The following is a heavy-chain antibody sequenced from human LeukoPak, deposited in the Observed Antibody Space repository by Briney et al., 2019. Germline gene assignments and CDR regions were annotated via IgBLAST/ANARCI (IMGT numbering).Heavy chain of an antibody. CDR1: GFTFSSYS. Sequence: GGSLRLSCAASGFTFSSYSMNWVRQAPGKGLEWVSSISSSSSYIYYADSVKGRFSISRDNAKNSLYLQMNSLRAEDTAVYYCARWRYYDSSGYYYYFDYWGQGTLVTVSS. CDR2: ISSSSSYI. CDR3: ARWRYYDSSGYYYYFDY. J-gene: IGHJ4*02. D-gene: IGHD3-22*01. V-gene: IGHV3-21*01.